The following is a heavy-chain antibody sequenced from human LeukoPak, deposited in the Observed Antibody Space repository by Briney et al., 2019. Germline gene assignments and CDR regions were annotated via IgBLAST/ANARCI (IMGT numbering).Heavy chain of an antibody. CDR2: IIPIVDTA. V-gene: IGHV1-69*06. J-gene: IGHJ4*02. Sequence: GASVKVSCKASGYTFTSYGITWVRQAPGQGLEWMGGIIPIVDTANYAQKFQGRITITADKSTSTAYMELRSLRSDDTAVYYCARVYRLSGCDYWGQGTLVTVSS. CDR1: GYTFTSYG. D-gene: IGHD2-2*02. CDR3: ARVYRLSGCDY.